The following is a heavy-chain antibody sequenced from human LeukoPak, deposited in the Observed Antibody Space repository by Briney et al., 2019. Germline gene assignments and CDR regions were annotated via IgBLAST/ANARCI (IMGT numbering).Heavy chain of an antibody. CDR2: IYYTGST. D-gene: IGHD6-19*01. Sequence: SETLSLTCTVSGGSISSYYWSWIRQPPGKGLEWIGCIYYTGSTNYNPSLKSRVTISVGTPKNQFSLKLSSVTAADTAVYYCATGRAYSSVDYWGQGTLVTVSS. J-gene: IGHJ4*02. V-gene: IGHV4-59*01. CDR3: ATGRAYSSVDY. CDR1: GGSISSYY.